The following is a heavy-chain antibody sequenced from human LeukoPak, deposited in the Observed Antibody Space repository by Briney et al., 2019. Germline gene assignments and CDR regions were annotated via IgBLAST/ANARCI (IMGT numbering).Heavy chain of an antibody. J-gene: IGHJ4*02. D-gene: IGHD3-22*01. V-gene: IGHV4-30-4*07. CDR2: MFYTGNT. CDR1: GGSISSGSYS. Sequence: SETLSLTCAVSGGSISSGSYSWSWIRQPPGKGLEWIGYMFYTGNTYYNPSLKSRVTISVDTSKNQFSLKLSSVTAADTAVYYCARASSGYYYVSFDYWGQGTLVTVSS. CDR3: ARASSGYYYVSFDY.